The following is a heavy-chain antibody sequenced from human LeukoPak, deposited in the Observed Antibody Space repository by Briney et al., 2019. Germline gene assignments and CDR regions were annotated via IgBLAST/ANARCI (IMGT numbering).Heavy chain of an antibody. V-gene: IGHV4-38-2*02. CDR2: IYHSGST. Sequence: SETLSLTCTVSGYSISSGYYWGWIRQPPGKGPEWIGSIYHSGSTYYNPSLKSRVTISVDTSKNQFSLKLSSVTAADTAVYYCARAALYYDSSGYYPWGQGTLVTVSS. D-gene: IGHD3-22*01. CDR1: GYSISSGYY. J-gene: IGHJ5*02. CDR3: ARAALYYDSSGYYP.